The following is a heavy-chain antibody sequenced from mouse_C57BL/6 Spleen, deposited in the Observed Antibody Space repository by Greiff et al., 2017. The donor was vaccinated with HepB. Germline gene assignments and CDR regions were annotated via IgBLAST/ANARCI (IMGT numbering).Heavy chain of an antibody. J-gene: IGHJ2*01. CDR3: TRIWLRRREYYFDY. V-gene: IGHV6-6*01. CDR2: IRNKANNHAT. Sequence: EVQVVESGGGLVQPGGSMKLSCAASGFTFSDAWMDWVRQSPEKGLEWVAEIRNKANNHATYYAESVKGRFTISRDDSKSSVYLQMNSLRAEDTGIYYCTRIWLRRREYYFDYWGQGTTLTVSS. CDR1: GFTFSDAW. D-gene: IGHD2-2*01.